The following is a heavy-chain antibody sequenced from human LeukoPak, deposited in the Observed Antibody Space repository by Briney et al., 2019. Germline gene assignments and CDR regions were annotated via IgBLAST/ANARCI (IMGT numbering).Heavy chain of an antibody. Sequence: GGSQTLSCAASGFNLSEFVMSWVRPAPGKGLEWVALTRKDISHQYYGDSVKGRFIISRDNSRNTLYLQMNSLRAEDTAVYYCAKGLSNWGNFDHWGQGSLVTVSS. CDR3: AKGLSNWGNFDH. CDR1: GFNLSEFV. V-gene: IGHV3-30*02. D-gene: IGHD7-27*01. CDR2: TRKDISHQ. J-gene: IGHJ4*02.